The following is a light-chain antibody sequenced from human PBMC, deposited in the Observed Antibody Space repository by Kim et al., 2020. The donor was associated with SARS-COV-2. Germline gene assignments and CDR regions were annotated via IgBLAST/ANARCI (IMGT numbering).Light chain of an antibody. V-gene: IGKV3-20*01. J-gene: IGKJ5*01. CDR3: QQYGSSPPIT. Sequence: EIVLTQSPDTLSLSPGERATLSCRASQTVADNYLAWYQKKPGQAPRLLIYGASSRATGIPDRFSGSGSGTDFTLVITRLEPEDFGVYYCQQYGSSPPITFGQGTRLEIK. CDR1: QTVADNY. CDR2: GAS.